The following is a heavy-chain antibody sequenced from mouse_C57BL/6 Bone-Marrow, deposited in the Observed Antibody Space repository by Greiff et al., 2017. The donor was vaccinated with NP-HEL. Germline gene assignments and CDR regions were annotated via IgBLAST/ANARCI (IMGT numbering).Heavy chain of an antibody. V-gene: IGHV3-6*01. Sequence: VQLKESGPGLVKPSQSLSLTCSVTGYSITSGYYWNWIRQFPGNKLEWMGYISYDGSNNYNPSLKNRISLTRDTSKNQFFLKLNSVTTEDTATYYCARAPAYWGQGTLVTVSA. J-gene: IGHJ3*01. CDR1: GYSITSGYY. CDR3: ARAPAY. CDR2: ISYDGSN.